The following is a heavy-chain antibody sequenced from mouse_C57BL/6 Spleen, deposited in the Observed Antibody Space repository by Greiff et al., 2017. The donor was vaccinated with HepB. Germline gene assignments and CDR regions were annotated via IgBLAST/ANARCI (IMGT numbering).Heavy chain of an antibody. D-gene: IGHD2-1*01. Sequence: VQLKESGPELVKPGDSVKISCKASGYSFTGYYMNWVKQSPEKSLEWIGEINPSTGGTTYNQKFKAKRTLTVDKSSSTTYMQLKSLTSEDSAVYYCASGLSTMVRRGFAYWGQGTLVTVSA. CDR3: ASGLSTMVRRGFAY. CDR2: INPSTGGT. J-gene: IGHJ3*01. CDR1: GYSFTGYY. V-gene: IGHV1-42*01.